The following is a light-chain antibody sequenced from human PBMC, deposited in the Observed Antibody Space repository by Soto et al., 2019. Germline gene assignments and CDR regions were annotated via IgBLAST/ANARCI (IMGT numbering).Light chain of an antibody. J-gene: IGKJ1*01. V-gene: IGKV3-15*01. CDR1: QSVFSS. CDR3: QQYHSWPA. Sequence: EIVMTQSPATLSVSPGERATLSCRASQSVFSSLAWYQQRPVQAPRLLIYGSATRATGIPDRLSGSGSGTEFTLTISSLQSEDSAVYYCQQYHSWPAFGQGTKVDI. CDR2: GSA.